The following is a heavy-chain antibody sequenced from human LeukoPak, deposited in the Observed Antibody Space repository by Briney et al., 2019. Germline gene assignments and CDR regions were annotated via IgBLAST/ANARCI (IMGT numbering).Heavy chain of an antibody. CDR2: IYYSGST. V-gene: IGHV4-59*01. Sequence: SETLSLTCTVSGGSISSYYWSWVRQPPGKGLEWIGYIYYSGSTNYNPALKSRVTISLDTSKTRFSLMLSSVTAADTAVYHCARGLIAATTCFDYWGQGTLVTVSS. J-gene: IGHJ4*02. D-gene: IGHD6-6*01. CDR3: ARGLIAATTCFDY. CDR1: GGSISSYY.